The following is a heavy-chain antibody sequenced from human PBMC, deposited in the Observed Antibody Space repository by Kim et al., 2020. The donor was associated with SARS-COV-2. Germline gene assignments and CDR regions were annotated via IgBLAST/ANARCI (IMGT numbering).Heavy chain of an antibody. Sequence: SETLSLTCTVSGGSISTYYWSWIRQPPGKGLEWIGYVYYSGSTNHNPSLKSRVTISVDTSKNQFSLKLSSVTAADTAVYYCARRAAGTGDFDYWGQGTLV. D-gene: IGHD6-13*01. CDR2: VYYSGST. CDR3: ARRAAGTGDFDY. CDR1: GGSISTYY. J-gene: IGHJ4*02. V-gene: IGHV4-59*08.